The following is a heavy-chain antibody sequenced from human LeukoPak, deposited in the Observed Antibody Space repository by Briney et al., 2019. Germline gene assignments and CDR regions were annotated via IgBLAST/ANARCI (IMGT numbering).Heavy chain of an antibody. CDR3: AKIPWYSSVWSIDF. CDR2: VSGNGAGT. CDR1: GFTFSSYA. V-gene: IGHV3-23*01. Sequence: GGSLRLSCAASGFTFSSYAMSWVRQAPGKGLEWVSGVSGNGAGTYYADSVKGRFTISRDNSKNTLYMQMNSLRAEDTAVYYCAKIPWYSSVWSIDFWGQGTLVTVSS. J-gene: IGHJ4*02. D-gene: IGHD6-13*01.